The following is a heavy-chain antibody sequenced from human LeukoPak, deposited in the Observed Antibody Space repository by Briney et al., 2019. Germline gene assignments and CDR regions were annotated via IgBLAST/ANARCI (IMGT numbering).Heavy chain of an antibody. CDR1: GGPISSSSYY. V-gene: IGHV4-39*01. J-gene: IGHJ4*02. D-gene: IGHD4-17*01. CDR3: ARMAVTTTLFDY. CDR2: IYYSGST. Sequence: PLETLSLTCTVSGGPISSSSYYWGWIRQPPGKGLEWIGSIYYSGSTYYNPSLKSRVTISVDTSKNQFSLKLSSVTAADTAVYYCARMAVTTTLFDYWGQGTLVTVSS.